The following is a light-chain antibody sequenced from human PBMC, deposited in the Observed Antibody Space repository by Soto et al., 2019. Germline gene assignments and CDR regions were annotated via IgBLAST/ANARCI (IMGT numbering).Light chain of an antibody. J-gene: IGLJ3*02. CDR2: GNS. CDR3: QSYDSSLSGWV. CDR1: SSNIGAGYG. V-gene: IGLV1-40*01. Sequence: QSVLTQPPSVSGAPGQRVTISCTGSSSNIGAGYGVHWYQQLPGTAPKLLIYGNSNRPSGVPDRFSGSKSGTSACLAITGLQAEDEADYYCQSYDSSLSGWVFGGGTKVTVL.